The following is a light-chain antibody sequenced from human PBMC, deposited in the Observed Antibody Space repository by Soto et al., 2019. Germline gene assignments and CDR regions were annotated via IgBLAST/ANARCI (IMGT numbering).Light chain of an antibody. J-gene: IGKJ4*01. CDR3: QQRNTWPFT. Sequence: EIVLTQSPVTLSLSTGERVTLSCRASQSISSHLAWYQQKPGRAPRLLIYDASNRATGIPAKFSGSGSGTDFTLTISSLEPEDFAVYYCQQRNTWPFTFGEGTKVEIK. CDR2: DAS. V-gene: IGKV3-11*01. CDR1: QSISSH.